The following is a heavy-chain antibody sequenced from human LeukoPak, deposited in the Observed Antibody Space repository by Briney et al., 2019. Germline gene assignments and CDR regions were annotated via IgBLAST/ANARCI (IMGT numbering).Heavy chain of an antibody. CDR1: GFTFSDYY. Sequence: GGSLRLSCAASGFTFSDYYMSWIRQAPGKGLEWVSYISSSGSTIYYADSVKGRFTISRDNAKNSLYLQMNSLRAEDTAAYYCARVNRQQLAYYFDYWGQGTLVTVSS. J-gene: IGHJ4*02. D-gene: IGHD6-13*01. CDR2: ISSSGSTI. CDR3: ARVNRQQLAYYFDY. V-gene: IGHV3-11*01.